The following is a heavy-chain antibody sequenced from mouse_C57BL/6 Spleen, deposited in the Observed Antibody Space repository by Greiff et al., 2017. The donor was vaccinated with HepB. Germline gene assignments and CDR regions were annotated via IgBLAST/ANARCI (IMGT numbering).Heavy chain of an antibody. CDR2: INPSSGYT. D-gene: IGHD2-3*01. J-gene: IGHJ2*01. CDR1: GYTFTSYW. CDR3: ARSEDIYDGYYGY. Sequence: VQVVESGAELAKPGASVKLSCKASGYTFTSYWMHWVKQRPGQGLEWIGYINPSSGYTKYNQKFKDKATLTADKSSITAYMQLSSLTYEDSAVYYCARSEDIYDGYYGYWGQGTTLTVSS. V-gene: IGHV1-7*01.